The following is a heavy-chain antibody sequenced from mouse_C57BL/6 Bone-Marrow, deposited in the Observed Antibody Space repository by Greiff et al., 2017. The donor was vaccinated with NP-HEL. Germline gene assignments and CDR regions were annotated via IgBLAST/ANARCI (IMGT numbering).Heavy chain of an antibody. D-gene: IGHD1-1*01. CDR3: ARDYYYGSSYVGFAY. CDR2: IYPRDGST. J-gene: IGHJ3*01. V-gene: IGHV1-85*01. CDR1: GYTFTSYV. Sequence: QVQLQQSGPELVKPGASVKLSCKASGYTFTSYVINWVKQRPGQGLEWIGWIYPRDGSTKYNEKFKGKATLTVDTSSSTAYMELHSLTSEDSAVYFCARDYYYGSSYVGFAYWGQGTLVTVSA.